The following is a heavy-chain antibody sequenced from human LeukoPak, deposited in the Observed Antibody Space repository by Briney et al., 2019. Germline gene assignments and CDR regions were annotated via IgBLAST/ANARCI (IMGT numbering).Heavy chain of an antibody. CDR1: GFTLSSYE. CDR2: IDYSGGST. J-gene: IGHJ4*02. Sequence: GGSLRLSCTASGFTLSSYEMSWIRQAPGKGLEWVSSIDYSGGSTHYADSVMGRFTISRDNSKNTLYLQMNSLRVEDTAVYYCVCLGLGGLSLDWGQGTLVTVSS. D-gene: IGHD3-16*01. V-gene: IGHV3-23*01. CDR3: VCLGLGGLSLD.